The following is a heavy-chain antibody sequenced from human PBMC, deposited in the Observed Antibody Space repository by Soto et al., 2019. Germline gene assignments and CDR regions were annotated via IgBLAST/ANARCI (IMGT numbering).Heavy chain of an antibody. J-gene: IGHJ6*02. CDR2: VNPNSGGT. CDR3: ARAYYDNSGMDV. CDR1: GYTFTGYY. Sequence: SVKVSCKASGYTFTGYYMHWVRQAPGQGLEWMGWVNPNSGGTNYAQKFQGWVTMTRDTSINTAYMELSRLRSDDTAVYFCARAYYDNSGMDVWGQGTTVTVSS. V-gene: IGHV1-2*04. D-gene: IGHD3-22*01.